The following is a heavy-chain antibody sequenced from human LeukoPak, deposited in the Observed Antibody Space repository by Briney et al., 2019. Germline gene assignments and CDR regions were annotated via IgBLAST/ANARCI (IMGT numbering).Heavy chain of an antibody. V-gene: IGHV1-18*01. J-gene: IGHJ4*02. D-gene: IGHD2-2*01. CDR1: GYTFTSYG. CDR3: ARGGRGIVVVPAAIPLDY. CDR2: ISAYNGNT. Sequence: GSSVKVSCKASGYTFTSYGISWVRQAPGQGLEWTGWISAYNGNTNYAQKLQGRVTMTTDTSTSTAYMELRSLRSDDTAVYYCARGGRGIVVVPAAIPLDYWGQGTLVTVSS.